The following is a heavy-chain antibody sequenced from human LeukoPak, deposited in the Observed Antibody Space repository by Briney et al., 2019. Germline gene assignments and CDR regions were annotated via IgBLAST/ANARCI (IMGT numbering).Heavy chain of an antibody. CDR2: ISSSSSNI. V-gene: IGHV3-21*01. CDR1: GFTFSAYS. Sequence: GGSLRLSCVASGFTFSAYSMNWVRQAPGKGLECVSSISSSSSNIYYADSVKGRFTISRDNANNAKNSLDLQMNSLRAEDTAVYYCARALVATIRSNWLDPWGQGTLVTVSS. D-gene: IGHD5-12*01. J-gene: IGHJ5*02. CDR3: ARALVATIRSNWLDP.